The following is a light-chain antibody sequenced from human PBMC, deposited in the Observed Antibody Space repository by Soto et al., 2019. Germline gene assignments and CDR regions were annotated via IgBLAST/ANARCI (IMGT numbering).Light chain of an antibody. CDR1: QSVSSW. Sequence: DLQMTQSPSTLSASVGDRVTITCRASQSVSSWLAWYQQKPGKAPKLLIHKASSLESGVPSRFSGSGSGTEFTLTISSLQPEDFATYYCQEYNSYSRAFGQGTKVEIK. CDR2: KAS. CDR3: QEYNSYSRA. V-gene: IGKV1-5*03. J-gene: IGKJ1*01.